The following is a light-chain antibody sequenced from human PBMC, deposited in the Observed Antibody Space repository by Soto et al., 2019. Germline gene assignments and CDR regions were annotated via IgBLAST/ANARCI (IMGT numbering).Light chain of an antibody. CDR1: QSISGY. CDR3: QRYLRYPLT. CDR2: QAS. Sequence: DIQMTQSPSTLSASVGDRVTITCRASQSISGYLAWYQQKPGKAPNLLIDQASTLQSGIPSRFSGSGSATEFPLTISSRPADDSATYSCQRYLRYPLTFGQGTRLELK. J-gene: IGKJ5*01. V-gene: IGKV1-5*03.